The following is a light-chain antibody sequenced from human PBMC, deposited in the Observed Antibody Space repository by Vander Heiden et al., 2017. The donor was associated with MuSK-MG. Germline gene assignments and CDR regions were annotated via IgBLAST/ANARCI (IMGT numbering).Light chain of an antibody. CDR1: QSISSY. J-gene: IGKJ3*01. Sequence: DIQMTQSPSSLSASVGDRVTITCRASQSISSYLNWYQQKPGKAPKLLIYAASSLQSGVPSTFSGSGSGTDFTLTISILQPEDFATYYCQQSDSTPFTFGHGTKVDIK. CDR2: AAS. CDR3: QQSDSTPFT. V-gene: IGKV1-39*01.